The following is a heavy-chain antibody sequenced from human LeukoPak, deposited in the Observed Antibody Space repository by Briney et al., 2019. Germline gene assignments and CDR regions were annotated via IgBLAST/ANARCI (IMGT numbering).Heavy chain of an antibody. V-gene: IGHV1-18*01. D-gene: IGHD3-10*01. CDR2: ISAYNGNT. Sequence: ASVKVSCKASGYSFTRYGISWVRLAPGQGPEWMRWISAYNGNTKYAPKLQGRATMTTDTSTNTAYMELRTLRSDDTALCYCARDYDSGSPDFWGQGTLVTVSS. CDR1: GYSFTRYG. J-gene: IGHJ4*02. CDR3: ARDYDSGSPDF.